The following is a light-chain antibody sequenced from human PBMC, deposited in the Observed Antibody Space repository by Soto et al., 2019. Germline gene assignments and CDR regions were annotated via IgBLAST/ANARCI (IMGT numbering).Light chain of an antibody. CDR1: QSITTY. CDR2: AAS. J-gene: IGKJ1*01. Sequence: DLQMTQSPSSLSASVGDRVTITCRASQSITTYLNWYQQKPGKAPKLLIYAASYLQSGVPSRFSGSGSGTDFTLTISSLQPEDFAAYFCQQSFNTPRTFGQGTRVEIK. CDR3: QQSFNTPRT. V-gene: IGKV1-39*01.